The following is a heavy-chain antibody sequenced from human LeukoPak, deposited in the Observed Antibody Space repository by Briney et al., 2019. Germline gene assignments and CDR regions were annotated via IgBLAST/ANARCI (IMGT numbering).Heavy chain of an antibody. D-gene: IGHD1-26*01. V-gene: IGHV4-59*01. J-gene: IGHJ4*02. CDR1: GGSFSGYY. Sequence: SETLSLTCAVYGGSFSGYYWSWIRQPPGKGLEWIGYIYYSGSTNYNPSLKSRVTISLDTSKNQFSLKLSSVTAADTAVFYCARGIVGATDYFDYWGQGTLVTVSS. CDR3: ARGIVGATDYFDY. CDR2: IYYSGST.